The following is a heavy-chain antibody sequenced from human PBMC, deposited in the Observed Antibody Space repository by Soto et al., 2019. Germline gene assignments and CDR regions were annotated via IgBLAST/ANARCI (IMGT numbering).Heavy chain of an antibody. Sequence: GGSLRLSCAAPGFTFSSYGMHWVRQAPGKGLEWVAVISYDGSNKYYADSVKGRFTISRDNSKNTLYLQMNSLRAEDTAVYYCAKEVYDSSGYYYSYYYYGMDVWGQGTTVTVSS. D-gene: IGHD3-22*01. CDR2: ISYDGSNK. V-gene: IGHV3-30*18. CDR1: GFTFSSYG. J-gene: IGHJ6*02. CDR3: AKEVYDSSGYYYSYYYYGMDV.